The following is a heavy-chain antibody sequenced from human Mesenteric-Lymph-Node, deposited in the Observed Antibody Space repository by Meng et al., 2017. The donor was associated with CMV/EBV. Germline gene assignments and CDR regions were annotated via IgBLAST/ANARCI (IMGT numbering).Heavy chain of an antibody. CDR2: INGDGSSI. D-gene: IGHD2-21*01. Sequence: SCAASGFTFSNYWMHWVRQAPGKGLVWVSHINGDGSSISYADFVKGRFTISRDNAKNTLYLQMNSLRAEDTAVYYCARSDWDWYFDLWGRGTLVTVSS. V-gene: IGHV3-74*01. CDR1: GFTFSNYW. CDR3: ARSDWDWYFDL. J-gene: IGHJ2*01.